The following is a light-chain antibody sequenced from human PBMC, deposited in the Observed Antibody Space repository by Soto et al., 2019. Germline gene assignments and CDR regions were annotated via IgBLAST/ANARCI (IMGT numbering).Light chain of an antibody. Sequence: DIVMTQSPDSLAVSLGERATINCKSSQSVLYSSNNKNYLAWYQQKPGQPPKLPIYWASTREFGVPNRFSGSGSGTDFTLTISSLQAEDVAVYYCQQYYSTPPTFGQGTKLEIK. CDR3: QQYYSTPPT. V-gene: IGKV4-1*01. J-gene: IGKJ2*01. CDR2: WAS. CDR1: QSVLYSSNNKNY.